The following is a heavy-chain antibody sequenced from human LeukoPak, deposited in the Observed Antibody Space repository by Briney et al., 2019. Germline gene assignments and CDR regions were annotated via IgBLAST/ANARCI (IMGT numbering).Heavy chain of an antibody. J-gene: IGHJ4*02. V-gene: IGHV3-23*01. CDR1: GFTFSSYA. CDR2: ISGSGGST. CDR3: AKESGYFLFAY. Sequence: GGSLRLSCAASGFTFSSYAMSWVRQAPGKGLEWVSAISGSGGSTYYADSVKGRFTISRDNSENTLYLQMISLRAEDTAVYYCAKESGYFLFAYWGQGTLVTVSS. D-gene: IGHD1-1*01.